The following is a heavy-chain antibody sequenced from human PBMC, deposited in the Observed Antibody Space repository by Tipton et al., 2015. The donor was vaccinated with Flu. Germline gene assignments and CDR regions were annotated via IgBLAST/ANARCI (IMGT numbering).Heavy chain of an antibody. CDR2: ISAYNGNT. D-gene: IGHD5-18*01. CDR3: AREGWIQLWPGPYYYGMDV. Sequence: QLVQSGAEVKKPGASVKVSCKASGYTFTSYGISWVRQAPGQGLEWMGWISAYNGNTNYAQKLQGRVTMTTDTSTSTAYMELRSLRSDDTAVYYCAREGWIQLWPGPYYYGMDVWGQGTTVTVSS. J-gene: IGHJ6*02. V-gene: IGHV1-18*01. CDR1: GYTFTSYG.